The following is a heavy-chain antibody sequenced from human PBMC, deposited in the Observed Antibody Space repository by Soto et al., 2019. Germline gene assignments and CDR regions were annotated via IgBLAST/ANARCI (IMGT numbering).Heavy chain of an antibody. CDR3: AREVLWSGDHYALDV. J-gene: IGHJ6*02. CDR2: IWSDGSKK. D-gene: IGHD3-3*01. CDR1: GFTFSSSV. V-gene: IGHV3-33*01. Sequence: QVQLAESGGGVVQPGGSLRLSCAASGFTFSSSVMHWVRQAPGRGLEWVAVIWSDGSKKYYADSVTGRFAISRDNSINTLYLQLISLRAEDTAVYYCAREVLWSGDHYALDVWGQGTTVTVSS.